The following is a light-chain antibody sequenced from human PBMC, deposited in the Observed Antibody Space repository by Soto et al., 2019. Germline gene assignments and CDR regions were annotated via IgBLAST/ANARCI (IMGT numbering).Light chain of an antibody. CDR3: QQLNSYPQT. J-gene: IGKJ4*01. CDR1: QSITSNY. Sequence: EIVLTQSPGTLSLSPGERATLSCRASQSITSNYLAWYQQKPGQAPRLLISGASSRATGIPDRFSGSGSGTEFTLTISSLQPEDFATYYCQQLNSYPQTFGGGTKVEIK. CDR2: GAS. V-gene: IGKV3-20*01.